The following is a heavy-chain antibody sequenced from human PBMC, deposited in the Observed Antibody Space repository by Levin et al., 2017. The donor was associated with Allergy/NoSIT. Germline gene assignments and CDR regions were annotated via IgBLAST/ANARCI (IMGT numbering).Heavy chain of an antibody. CDR3: ASGHSAY. J-gene: IGHJ4*02. Sequence: GESLKISCAVSGLNISKFWMTWVRQAPGEGLQWVANIRQDGSDKYYVDSVKGRFTVSRDTAKNSVFLQMNSLRVDDTAVYYCASGHSAYWGQGTLVTVSS. CDR2: IRQDGSDK. CDR1: GLNISKFW. V-gene: IGHV3-7*01.